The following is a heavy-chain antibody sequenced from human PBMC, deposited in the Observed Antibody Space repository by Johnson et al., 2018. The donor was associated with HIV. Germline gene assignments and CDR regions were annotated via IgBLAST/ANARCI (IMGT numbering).Heavy chain of an antibody. D-gene: IGHD6-19*01. CDR1: GFTLSTYG. CDR2: MSYDGSNK. J-gene: IGHJ3*02. V-gene: IGHV3-30*03. CDR3: ARAIDQGYSSGWSSDVYDI. Sequence: QMHLVESGGGVVQPGRSLRLSCVASGFTLSTYGMHWVRQAPGKGLEWVAVMSYDGSNKYYADSVKGRFTISRDNSKNTLYLQMNSLRAEDTAVYYCARAIDQGYSSGWSSDVYDIWGQGTMVTVSA.